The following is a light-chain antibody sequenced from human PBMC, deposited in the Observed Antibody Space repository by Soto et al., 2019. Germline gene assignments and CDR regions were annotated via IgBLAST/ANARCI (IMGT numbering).Light chain of an antibody. CDR2: EVS. Sequence: QSALTQPASVSGSPGQSITISCTGTSSDVWSYNLVSWYQQHPGKAPKLMIYEVSKRPSGVSNRFSGSKSGNTASLTISGLQAEDEADYYCCSYAGSSTAHVVFGGGTKLTVL. CDR1: SSDVWSYNL. V-gene: IGLV2-23*02. J-gene: IGLJ2*01. CDR3: CSYAGSSTAHVV.